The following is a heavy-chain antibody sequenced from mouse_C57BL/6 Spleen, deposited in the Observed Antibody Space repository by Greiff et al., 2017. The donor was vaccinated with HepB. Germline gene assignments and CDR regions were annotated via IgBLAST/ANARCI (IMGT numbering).Heavy chain of an antibody. V-gene: IGHV2-2*01. CDR2: IWSGGST. Sequence: QVQLQQSGRGLVQPSQSLSITCTVSGFSLTSYGVHWVRQSPGKGLEWLGVIWSGGSTDYNAAFISRLSISKDNSKSQVFFKMNSLQADDTAIYYCARVYDYDDAMDYWGQGTSVTVSS. J-gene: IGHJ4*01. CDR1: GFSLTSYG. CDR3: ARVYDYDDAMDY. D-gene: IGHD2-4*01.